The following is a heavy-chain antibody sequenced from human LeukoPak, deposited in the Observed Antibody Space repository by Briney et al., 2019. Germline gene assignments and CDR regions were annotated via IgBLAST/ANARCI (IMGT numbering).Heavy chain of an antibody. V-gene: IGHV3-23*01. CDR2: STGTGYST. D-gene: IGHD3-16*01. J-gene: IGHJ4*02. CDR3: AKGYYDYVWGSYYFDY. Sequence: GGSLRLSCAASEFTFSNYAMSWVRQAPGKGLEWVSGSTGTGYSTYYADSVKGRFTISRDNSRNTLCLQMNSLRAEDTAVYYCAKGYYDYVWGSYYFDYWGQGTLVTVSS. CDR1: EFTFSNYA.